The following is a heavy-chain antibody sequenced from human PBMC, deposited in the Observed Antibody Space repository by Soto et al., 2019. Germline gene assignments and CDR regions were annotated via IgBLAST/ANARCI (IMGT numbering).Heavy chain of an antibody. CDR1: GFSFSSYA. J-gene: IGHJ5*02. Sequence: EVQLLESGGGLVQPGGSLRLSCAASGFSFSSYAMSWVRQAPGKGLEWVSGISATGGSTYYADSVKGRFTISRDNSKNTLYLQMNSLRAEDTAVYYCAKDRRDEATYNWFDPWGQGTLVTVSS. CDR2: ISATGGST. V-gene: IGHV3-23*01. CDR3: AKDRRDEATYNWFDP. D-gene: IGHD6-6*01.